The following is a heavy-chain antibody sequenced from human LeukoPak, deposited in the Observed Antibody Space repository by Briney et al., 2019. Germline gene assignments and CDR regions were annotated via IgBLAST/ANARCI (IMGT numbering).Heavy chain of an antibody. CDR1: GFTVSSNY. V-gene: IGHV3-66*01. CDR2: IYSGGST. D-gene: IGHD3-22*01. Sequence: GGSLRLSCAASGFTVSSNYMSWVRQAPGKGLEWVSVIYSGGSTYYADSVKGRFTISRDNSKNTLYLQMNSLRAVDTAVYYCARALDYERYYYYYYMDVWGKGTTVTVSS. CDR3: ARALDYERYYYYYYMDV. J-gene: IGHJ6*03.